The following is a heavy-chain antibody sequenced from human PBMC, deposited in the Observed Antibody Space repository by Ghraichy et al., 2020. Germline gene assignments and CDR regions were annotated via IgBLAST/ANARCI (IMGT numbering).Heavy chain of an antibody. J-gene: IGHJ4*02. CDR3: ARVGITMVRGVIITKNNYFDY. Sequence: GGSLRLSCAASGFTFSSYGMHWVRQAPGKGLEWVAVIWYDGSNKYYADSVKGRFTISRDNSKNTLYLQMNSLRAEDTAVYYCARVGITMVRGVIITKNNYFDYWGQGTLVTVSS. D-gene: IGHD3-10*01. CDR2: IWYDGSNK. V-gene: IGHV3-33*01. CDR1: GFTFSSYG.